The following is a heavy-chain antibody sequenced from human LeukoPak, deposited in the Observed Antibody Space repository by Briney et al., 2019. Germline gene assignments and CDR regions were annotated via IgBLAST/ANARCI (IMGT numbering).Heavy chain of an antibody. J-gene: IGHJ4*02. D-gene: IGHD2-15*01. CDR1: GYTFTSYG. CDR2: ISAYNGNT. CDR3: ARVGYCSGGSCFEAYYFDY. V-gene: IGHV1-18*01. Sequence: GASVKVSCKXSGYTFTSYGISWVLQAPGQGLEWMGRISAYNGNTNYAQKLQGRVTMTTDTSTSTAYMELRSLRSDDTAVYYCARVGYCSGGSCFEAYYFDYWGQGTLVTVSS.